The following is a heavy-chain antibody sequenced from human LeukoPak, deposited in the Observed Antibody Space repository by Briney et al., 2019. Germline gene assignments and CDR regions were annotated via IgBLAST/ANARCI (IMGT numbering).Heavy chain of an antibody. V-gene: IGHV4-30-2*03. CDR1: GGSISSGGYS. Sequence: SETLSLTCAVSGGSISSGGYSWSWIRQPPGKGLEWIGYIYHSGSTYYNPSLKSRVSISVDPSKSQFSLKLTSVTAADTAVYYCATHPLLDYWGQGSLVTVSS. J-gene: IGHJ4*02. D-gene: IGHD3-16*02. CDR2: IYHSGST. CDR3: ATHPLLDY.